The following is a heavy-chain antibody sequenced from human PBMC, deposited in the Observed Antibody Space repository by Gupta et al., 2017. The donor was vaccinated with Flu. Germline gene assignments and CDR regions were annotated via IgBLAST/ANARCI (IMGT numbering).Heavy chain of an antibody. CDR2: ICTSGST. Sequence: QVQLQASGPGLVKPSQTLSLTCTVSGGSISSGSYYWSWIRQPAGKGLEWIGRICTSGSTHDHPALKSRVTISVETSRNKCGLKLRSVTAADTAVYYCARDRCLIFEVSDGGQGTLVTVSS. CDR3: ARDRCLIFEVSD. J-gene: IGHJ4*02. V-gene: IGHV4-61*02. D-gene: IGHD3/OR15-3a*01. CDR1: GGSISSGSYY.